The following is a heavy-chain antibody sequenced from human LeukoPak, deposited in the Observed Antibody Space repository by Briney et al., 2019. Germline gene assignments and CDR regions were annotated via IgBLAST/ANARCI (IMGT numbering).Heavy chain of an antibody. D-gene: IGHD3-10*01. V-gene: IGHV4-59*01. CDR2: IYYSGST. CDR1: GGSISSYY. Sequence: PSETLSLTCTVSGGSISSYYWSWIRQPPGKGLEWIGYIYYSGSTNYNPSLKSRVTISVDTSKNQFSLKLSSVTAADTAVYYCAREITYYYGSGLYDWGQGTLVTVSS. CDR3: AREITYYYGSGLYD. J-gene: IGHJ4*02.